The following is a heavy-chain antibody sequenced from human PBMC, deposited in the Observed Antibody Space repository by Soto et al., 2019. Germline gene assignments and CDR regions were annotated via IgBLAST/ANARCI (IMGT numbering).Heavy chain of an antibody. D-gene: IGHD3-16*01. J-gene: IGHJ3*02. V-gene: IGHV4-31*03. CDR1: GGSISSGGYY. CDR2: IYYSGST. Sequence: SETLSLTCTVSGGSISSGGYYWSWIRQHPGKGLEWIGYIYYSGSTYYNPSLKSRVTISVDTSKNQFSLKLSSVTAADTAMYYCARWGASKENDAFDIWGQGTMVTVSS. CDR3: ARWGASKENDAFDI.